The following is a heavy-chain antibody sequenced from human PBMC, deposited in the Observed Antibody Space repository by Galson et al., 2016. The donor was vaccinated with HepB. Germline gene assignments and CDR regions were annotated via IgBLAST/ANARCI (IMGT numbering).Heavy chain of an antibody. D-gene: IGHD2-2*03. V-gene: IGHV3-30*04. CDR2: ISLDGSGK. CDR1: EFTFNNYI. J-gene: IGHJ4*02. Sequence: SLRLSCATPEFTFNNYIFHWVRQASGSGLEWVAAISLDGSGKYYADSVKGRFTISRDNSKNTLYLQMNSLRAEDTALYYCAKEGYGLDIVVVPVHDWGQGTLVTVSS. CDR3: AKEGYGLDIVVVPVHD.